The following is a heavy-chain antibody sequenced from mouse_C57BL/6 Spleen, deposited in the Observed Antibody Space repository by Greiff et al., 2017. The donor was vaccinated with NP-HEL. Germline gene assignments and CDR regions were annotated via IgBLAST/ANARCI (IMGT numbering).Heavy chain of an antibody. CDR3: AIGYDYHYFDY. D-gene: IGHD2-4*01. J-gene: IGHJ2*01. V-gene: IGHV1-19*01. CDR1: GYTFTDYY. Sequence: EVQLQQSGPVLVKPGASVKMSCKASGYTFTDYYMNWVKQSHGKSLEWIGVINPYNGGTSYNQKFKGKATLTVDKSSSTAYMELNSLTSEDSAVYYCAIGYDYHYFDYWGQSTTLTVSS. CDR2: INPYNGGT.